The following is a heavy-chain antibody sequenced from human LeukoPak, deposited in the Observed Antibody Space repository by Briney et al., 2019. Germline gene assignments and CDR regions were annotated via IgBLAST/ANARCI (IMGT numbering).Heavy chain of an antibody. CDR1: GGSISSSSYY. J-gene: IGHJ4*02. CDR2: INHSGST. V-gene: IGHV4-39*07. CDR3: AREGGTMIVVVTTYYFDY. Sequence: SETLSLTCTVSGGSISSSSYYWGWIRQPPGKGLEWIGEINHSGSTNYNPSLKSRVTISVDTSKNQFSLKLSSVTAEDTAVYYCAREGGTMIVVVTTYYFDYWGQGTLVTVSS. D-gene: IGHD3-22*01.